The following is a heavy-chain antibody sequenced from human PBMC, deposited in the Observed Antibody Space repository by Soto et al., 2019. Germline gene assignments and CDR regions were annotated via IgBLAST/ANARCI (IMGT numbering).Heavy chain of an antibody. J-gene: IGHJ6*02. Sequence: PSETLSLTCTVSGGSISSYYWSWIRQPPGKGLEWIGYIYYSGSTNYNPSLKSRVTISVDTSKNQFSLKLSSVTAADTAVYYCARVRIAARLNYYYGMDVWGQGTTVTAP. CDR1: GGSISSYY. CDR2: IYYSGST. D-gene: IGHD6-6*01. CDR3: ARVRIAARLNYYYGMDV. V-gene: IGHV4-59*01.